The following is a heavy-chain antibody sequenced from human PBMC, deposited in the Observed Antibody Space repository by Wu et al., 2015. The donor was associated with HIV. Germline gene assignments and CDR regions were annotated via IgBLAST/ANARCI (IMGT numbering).Heavy chain of an antibody. J-gene: IGHJ6*03. V-gene: IGHV1-46*01. CDR3: ARDLGDDFAVRGFYWYMDV. CDR2: INPSGGST. Sequence: QAQLVHSGAEVKKPGASVIISCRASGYTFTKYYVHWVRQAPGQGFEWMGIINPSGGSTTYAQKFSDRVTMTSDSSTSTVYMEMDNLRIEDTAVYFCARDLGDDFAVRGFYWYMDVWGRGTAITVSS. CDR1: GYTFTKYY. D-gene: IGHD2-21*02.